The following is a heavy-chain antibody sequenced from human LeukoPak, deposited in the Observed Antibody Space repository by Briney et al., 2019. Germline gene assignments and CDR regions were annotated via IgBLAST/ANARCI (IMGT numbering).Heavy chain of an antibody. Sequence: ASVKVCCNASGYTFSSYDINWVRQATGQGLEWMGWMNPNSGNTAYAQKFQGRVTMSRDTSISTAYMELSSLRSEDTAVYYCARLPKYSRPLDYWGQGTLVPVSS. V-gene: IGHV1-8*02. D-gene: IGHD6-6*01. CDR3: ARLPKYSRPLDY. CDR2: MNPNSGNT. CDR1: GYTFSSYD. J-gene: IGHJ4*02.